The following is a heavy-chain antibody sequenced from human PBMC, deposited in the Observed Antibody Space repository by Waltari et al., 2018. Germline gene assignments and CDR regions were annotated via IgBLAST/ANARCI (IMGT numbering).Heavy chain of an antibody. J-gene: IGHJ4*02. CDR1: GGSISSSSYY. V-gene: IGHV4-39*01. D-gene: IGHD3-22*01. CDR2: IYYSGST. Sequence: QLQLQESGPGLVKPSETLSLTCTVSGGSISSSSYYWGWIRQPPGKGLEWIGSIYYSGSTYYTPSLKSRVTISVDTSNNQFSLKLSSVTAADTAVYYCARPNADYDSSGYPDQPPPWTRWGQGTLVTVSS. CDR3: ARPNADYDSSGYPDQPPPWTR.